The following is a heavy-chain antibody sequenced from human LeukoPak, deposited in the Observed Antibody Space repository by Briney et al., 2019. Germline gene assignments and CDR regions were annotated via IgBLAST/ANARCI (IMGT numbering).Heavy chain of an antibody. Sequence: GGSLRLSCAASGFTFSSYWMHWVRQAPGKGLVWVSRVNSDGRGTSYADSVKGRFTISRGNAKNTLYLQMNSLRAEDTAVYYCTTGRYYFDYWGQGTLVTVSS. CDR3: TTGRYYFDY. CDR2: VNSDGRGT. CDR1: GFTFSSYW. V-gene: IGHV3-74*01. J-gene: IGHJ4*02.